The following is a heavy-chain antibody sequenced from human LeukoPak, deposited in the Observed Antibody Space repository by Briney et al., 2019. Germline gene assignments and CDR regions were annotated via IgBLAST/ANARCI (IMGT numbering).Heavy chain of an antibody. D-gene: IGHD3-10*01. Sequence: PGGSLRLSCAASGFTFSSYSMNWVRRAPGKGLEWVSSISSSSSYIYYADSVKGRFTISRDNAKNSLYLQMNSLRAEDTAVYYCARDGSVGQDFDYWGQGTLVTVSS. CDR3: ARDGSVGQDFDY. V-gene: IGHV3-21*01. J-gene: IGHJ4*02. CDR1: GFTFSSYS. CDR2: ISSSSSYI.